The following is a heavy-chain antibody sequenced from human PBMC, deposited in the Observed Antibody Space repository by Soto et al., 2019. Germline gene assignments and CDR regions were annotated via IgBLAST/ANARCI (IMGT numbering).Heavy chain of an antibody. CDR2: ISYDGSNK. Sequence: GGSLRLSCAASGFTFSSYGMHWVRQAPGKGLEWVAVISYDGSNKYYADSVKGRFTISRDNSKNTLYLQMNSLRAEDTAVYYCAKSARIAAALAYYYYGMDVWGQGTTVTVSS. J-gene: IGHJ6*02. CDR3: AKSARIAAALAYYYYGMDV. V-gene: IGHV3-30*18. CDR1: GFTFSSYG. D-gene: IGHD6-13*01.